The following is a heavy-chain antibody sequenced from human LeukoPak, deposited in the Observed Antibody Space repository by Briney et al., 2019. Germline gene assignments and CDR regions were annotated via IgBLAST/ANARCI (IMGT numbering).Heavy chain of an antibody. CDR2: IKQDGSVI. Sequence: QTGGSLRLSCAASGFSFSTHWMSWFRQAPGKGLEWVALIKQDGSVIHYVDSVKGRFTISRDNAKNSLSLQMNSLRADDTAVYYCAGDEGWTFDICGQGTKVTVSS. CDR1: GFSFSTHW. J-gene: IGHJ3*02. CDR3: AGDEGWTFDI. V-gene: IGHV3-7*01. D-gene: IGHD5-24*01.